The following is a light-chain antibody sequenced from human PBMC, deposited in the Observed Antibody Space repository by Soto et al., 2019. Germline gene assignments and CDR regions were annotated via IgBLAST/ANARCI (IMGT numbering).Light chain of an antibody. V-gene: IGKV1-33*01. J-gene: IGKJ5*01. CDR2: AAS. CDR1: QSISSY. CDR3: QQYVNLPLT. Sequence: DSQITQSTSSLSASVPDTVRITGRSSQSISSYLNWYQQKLVIAPKLLIYAASSLQSGVPSRFSGSGSVSDFTFTINNLQPEDIATYYCQQYVNLPLTFALGTRLEIK.